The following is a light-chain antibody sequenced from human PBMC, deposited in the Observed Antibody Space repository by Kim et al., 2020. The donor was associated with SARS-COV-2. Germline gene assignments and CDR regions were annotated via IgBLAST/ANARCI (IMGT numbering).Light chain of an antibody. J-gene: IGKJ2*01. CDR1: ATVSSSY. Sequence: LSPGESATLSCRPSATVSSSYIAWYRQRPGQPPSLLIYGASRRATGIPDRFSGSGSGKDFSLTISRLEPEDFVVYYCQQYGASVYTFGQGTKLEI. CDR2: GAS. CDR3: QQYGASVYT. V-gene: IGKV3-20*01.